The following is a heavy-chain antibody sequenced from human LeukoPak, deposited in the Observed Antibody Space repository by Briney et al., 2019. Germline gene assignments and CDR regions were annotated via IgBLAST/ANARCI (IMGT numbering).Heavy chain of an antibody. CDR3: ARATVDYDYVWGSYRYYFDY. CDR2: ISYDGSNK. V-gene: IGHV3-30*04. CDR1: GFTFSRYA. Sequence: GGSLRLSCAASGFTFSRYAMHWVRQAPGKGLEWVAVISYDGSNKNYADSVKGRFTISRDNSKNTLYLQMNSLRAEDTAVYYCARATVDYDYVWGSYRYYFDYWGQGTLVTVSS. D-gene: IGHD3-16*01. J-gene: IGHJ4*02.